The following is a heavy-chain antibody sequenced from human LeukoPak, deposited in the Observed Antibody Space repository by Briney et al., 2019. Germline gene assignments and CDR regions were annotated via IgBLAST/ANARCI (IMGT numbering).Heavy chain of an antibody. D-gene: IGHD3-10*01. J-gene: IGHJ5*02. Sequence: SQTLSLNCAVSGDSISSGDYSWSWIRQPSGKGLEWIGYIFHSGSSYYNPSLKSRVTISVDKSKNQFSLRLTSVTAADTAVYYCARELWFVNAPGSWFDPWGQGTLVTVSS. CDR2: IFHSGSS. V-gene: IGHV4-30-2*01. CDR1: GDSISSGDYS. CDR3: ARELWFVNAPGSWFDP.